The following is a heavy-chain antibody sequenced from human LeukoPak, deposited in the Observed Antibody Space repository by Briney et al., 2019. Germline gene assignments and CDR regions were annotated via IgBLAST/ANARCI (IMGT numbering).Heavy chain of an antibody. CDR2: ISSSSSTI. J-gene: IGHJ5*02. CDR1: GFTFSSYN. Sequence: GGSLRLSCAASGFTFSSYNMNWVRQAPGKGLEWVSYISSSSSTIYYADSVKGRFTISRDNAKNSLYLQMNSLRAEDTAVYYCARSEAGKFDPWGQGTLVTVSS. V-gene: IGHV3-48*01. CDR3: ARSEAGKFDP.